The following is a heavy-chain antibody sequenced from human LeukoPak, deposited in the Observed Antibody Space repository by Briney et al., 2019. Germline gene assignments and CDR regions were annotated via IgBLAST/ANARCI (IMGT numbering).Heavy chain of an antibody. Sequence: SSGTLSLTCAVSGVSISSNLWWTWVRQPPGKGLEWIAEIHHSGSTNYNPSLKSRVTISVDTSKNQFSLKLSSVTAADTAVYYCARLRSGYDGGNWFDPWGQGTLVTVSS. CDR3: ARLRSGYDGGNWFDP. J-gene: IGHJ5*02. CDR1: GVSISSNLW. D-gene: IGHD5-12*01. CDR2: IHHSGST. V-gene: IGHV4-4*02.